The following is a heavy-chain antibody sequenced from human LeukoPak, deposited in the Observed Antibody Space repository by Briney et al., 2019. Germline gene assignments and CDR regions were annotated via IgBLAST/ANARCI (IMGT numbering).Heavy chain of an antibody. Sequence: GGSLRLSCAASGFTFDDYDMHWVRQAPGKGLEWVSVIYSGGSTYYADSVKGRFTISRDNPKNTLYLQMNSLRAEDTAVYYCVPRSGGMDVWGQGTTVIVSS. D-gene: IGHD3-16*01. CDR2: IYSGGST. J-gene: IGHJ6*02. CDR3: VPRSGGMDV. V-gene: IGHV3-53*01. CDR1: GFTFDDYD.